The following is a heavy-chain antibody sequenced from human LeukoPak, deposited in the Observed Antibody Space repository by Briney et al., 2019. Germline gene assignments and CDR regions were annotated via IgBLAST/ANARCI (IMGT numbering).Heavy chain of an antibody. J-gene: IGHJ6*03. D-gene: IGHD3-3*01. CDR1: GYTFTGYD. CDR3: ARGVNYDFWSGSRYSYYYMEV. Sequence: ASVNVSCKASGYTFTGYDINWVRQATGQGLEWMGWMNPNSGNTGYAQKFQGRVTITRNTSISTAYMELSGLRSEDTAVYYCARGVNYDFWSGSRYSYYYMEVWGKGTTVTVSS. CDR2: MNPNSGNT. V-gene: IGHV1-8*03.